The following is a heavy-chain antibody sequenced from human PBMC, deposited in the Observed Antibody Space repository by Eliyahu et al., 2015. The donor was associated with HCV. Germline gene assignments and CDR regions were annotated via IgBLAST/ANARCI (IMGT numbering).Heavy chain of an antibody. CDR2: INPSGGST. CDR1: GYTFTXYY. Sequence: QVQLVQPGAEVKKPGASVKVSCKASGYTFTXYYXHXVXQAPGQGLEWMGIINPSGGSTSYAQKFQGRVTMTRDTSTSTVYMELSSLRSEDTAVYYCARGGFGEFTFDYYYYGMDVWGQGTTVTVSS. V-gene: IGHV1-46*01. CDR3: ARGGFGEFTFDYYYYGMDV. D-gene: IGHD3-10*01. J-gene: IGHJ6*02.